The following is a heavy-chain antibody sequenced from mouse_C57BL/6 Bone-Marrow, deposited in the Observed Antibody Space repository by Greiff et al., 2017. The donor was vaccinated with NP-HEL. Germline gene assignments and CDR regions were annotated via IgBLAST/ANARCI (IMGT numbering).Heavy chain of an antibody. J-gene: IGHJ3*01. CDR1: GYTFTNYW. Sequence: QVQLQQSGAELVRPGTSVKMSCKASGYTFTNYWIGWAKQRPGHGLEWIGDIYPGGGYTNYNEKFKGKATLIADKSSSTAYMQFSSLTSEDSAIYYCALYGNYAWFAYWGQGTLVTVSA. D-gene: IGHD2-1*01. CDR2: IYPGGGYT. V-gene: IGHV1-63*01. CDR3: ALYGNYAWFAY.